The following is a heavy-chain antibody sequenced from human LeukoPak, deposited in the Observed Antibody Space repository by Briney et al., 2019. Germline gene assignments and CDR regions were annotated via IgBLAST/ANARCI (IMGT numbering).Heavy chain of an antibody. J-gene: IGHJ4*02. CDR3: ARRAVVTAIGFDY. Sequence: SETLSLTCAVYGGSFSGYYWSWIRQPPGKGLEWIGEINHSGSTNYNPSLKSRVTISVDTSKDQFSLKLSSVTAADTAVYYCARRAVVTAIGFDYWGQGTLVTVSS. D-gene: IGHD2-21*02. CDR2: INHSGST. V-gene: IGHV4-34*01. CDR1: GGSFSGYY.